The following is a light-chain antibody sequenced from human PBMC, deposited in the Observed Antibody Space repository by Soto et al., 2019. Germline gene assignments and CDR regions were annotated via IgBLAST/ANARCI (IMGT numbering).Light chain of an antibody. J-gene: IGKJ4*01. Sequence: EIVVTQSPGTLSLSPGESATLSCRASQSVSSSYLAWYQQKPGQAPRLLIYGASSRATGIPDRFSGSGSGTDFTLTSSRLEPEDCAVYYCQQYGSSPTFGGGTKVEIK. CDR2: GAS. CDR1: QSVSSSY. CDR3: QQYGSSPT. V-gene: IGKV3-20*01.